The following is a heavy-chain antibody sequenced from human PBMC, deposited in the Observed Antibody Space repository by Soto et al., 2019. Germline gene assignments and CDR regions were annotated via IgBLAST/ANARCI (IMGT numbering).Heavy chain of an antibody. D-gene: IGHD6-19*01. CDR2: ISYIGST. Sequence: SETLSLTCTVSGGSISGFSWSWVRQPPGKALEWIGHISYIGSTNYNPSLKSRVTISVDSSNNQFSLKLTSVSAADTAVYYCGRRTPVAGGWLDSWGQGTLVTVSS. CDR1: GGSISGFS. J-gene: IGHJ5*01. V-gene: IGHV4-59*08. CDR3: GRRTPVAGGWLDS.